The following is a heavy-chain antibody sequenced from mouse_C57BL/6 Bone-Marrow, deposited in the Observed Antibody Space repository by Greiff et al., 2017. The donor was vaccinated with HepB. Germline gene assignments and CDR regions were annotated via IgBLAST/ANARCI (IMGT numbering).Heavy chain of an antibody. Sequence: QVQLQQPGAELVMPGASVKLSCKASGYTFTSYWMHWVKQRPGQGLEWIGEIDPSDSYTNYNQKFKGKSTLTVDKSSSTAYMQLSSLTSEDSAVYYCASRGGMCERLRRSYAMDYWGQGTSVTVSS. CDR1: GYTFTSYW. CDR2: IDPSDSYT. J-gene: IGHJ4*01. D-gene: IGHD2-4*01. CDR3: ASRGGMCERLRRSYAMDY. V-gene: IGHV1-69*01.